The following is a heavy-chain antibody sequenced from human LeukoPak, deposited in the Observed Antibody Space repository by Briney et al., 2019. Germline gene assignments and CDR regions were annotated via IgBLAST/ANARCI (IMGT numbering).Heavy chain of an antibody. Sequence: PSETLSLTCAVYGGFFSGYYWSWIRQPPGKGLEWIGEINHSGSANYNPSLKSRVTISVDTSKNQFSLKLSSVTAADTAVYYCARAPDLQYQLPTGMDVWGKGTTVTVSS. CDR1: GGFFSGYY. D-gene: IGHD2-2*01. CDR3: ARAPDLQYQLPTGMDV. V-gene: IGHV4-34*01. CDR2: INHSGSA. J-gene: IGHJ6*04.